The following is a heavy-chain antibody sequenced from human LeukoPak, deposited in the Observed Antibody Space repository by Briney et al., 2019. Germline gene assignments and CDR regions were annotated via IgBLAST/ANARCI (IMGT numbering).Heavy chain of an antibody. CDR2: IGSNISAM. J-gene: IGHJ4*02. D-gene: IGHD1-26*01. Sequence: PGGSLRLSCAASGFTFSDYSMNWVRQAPGKGLEWVSYIGSNISAMYYADSVRGRFTISRDNAKNSLYLQMNNLRAEDTAVYYCASQKVGATDYWGQGTLVTISS. CDR3: ASQKVGATDY. CDR1: GFTFSDYS. V-gene: IGHV3-48*04.